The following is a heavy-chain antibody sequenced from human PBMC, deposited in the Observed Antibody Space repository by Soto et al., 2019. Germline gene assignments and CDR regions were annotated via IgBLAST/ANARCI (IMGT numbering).Heavy chain of an antibody. V-gene: IGHV4-61*08. CDR1: GGSISSGDYY. CDR2: IYYSGST. D-gene: IGHD6-13*01. CDR3: ARVYGSAAGDY. J-gene: IGHJ4*02. Sequence: SETLSLTCTVSGGSISSGDYYWSWIRQPPGKGLEWIGYIYYSGSTNYNPSLKSRVTISVDTSKNQFSLKLSSVTAADTAVYYCARVYGSAAGDYWGQGTLVTVSS.